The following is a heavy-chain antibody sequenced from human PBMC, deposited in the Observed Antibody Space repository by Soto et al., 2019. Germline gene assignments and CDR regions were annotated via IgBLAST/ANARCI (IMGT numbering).Heavy chain of an antibody. D-gene: IGHD1-26*01. CDR2: INGGNGDT. CDR3: ARGRSLFRAGDTSVNFCDY. J-gene: IGHJ4*02. Sequence: VQLVQSEAEVKKPGASVKVSCKASGYTLSSYGIHWVRQAPGQRLEWMGWINGGNGDTMYAQKFQDRVTMTRGTSANTAYMEVSSLASKDTAVYYCARGRSLFRAGDTSVNFCDYWGQGTLVNVSA. CDR1: GYTLSSYG. V-gene: IGHV1-3*01.